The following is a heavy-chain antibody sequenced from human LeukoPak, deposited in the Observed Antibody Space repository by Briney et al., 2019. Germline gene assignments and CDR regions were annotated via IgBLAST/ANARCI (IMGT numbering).Heavy chain of an antibody. CDR3: ARENSGNYRGFDY. CDR1: GDSINSGSYY. D-gene: IGHD1-26*01. CDR2: IYTSGNT. J-gene: IGHJ4*02. V-gene: IGHV4-61*02. Sequence: SETLSLTCSVSGDSINSGSYYWSWIRQPAGKGLEWIGRIYTSGNTNYNPSLKSRVTMSVDTSKNQFSLKLTSMTAADTAVYYCARENSGNYRGFDYWGQGILVTVSS.